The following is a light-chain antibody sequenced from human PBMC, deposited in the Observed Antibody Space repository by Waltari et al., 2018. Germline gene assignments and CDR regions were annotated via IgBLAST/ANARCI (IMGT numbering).Light chain of an antibody. CDR2: DVT. J-gene: IGLJ1*01. CDR3: SSCTASSTYV. CDR1: SSDVGGYTF. Sequence: QSALTQPASVSGSPGQSITISCTGTSSDVGGYTFVSWYQQHPGKVPKLIIYDVTNRPSGLSSRFSGSKSGNTASLTISVLQAEDEADYYCSSCTASSTYVFGTGTKVTVL. V-gene: IGLV2-14*03.